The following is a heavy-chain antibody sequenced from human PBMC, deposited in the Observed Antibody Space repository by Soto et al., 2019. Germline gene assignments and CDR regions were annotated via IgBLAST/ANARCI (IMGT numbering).Heavy chain of an antibody. V-gene: IGHV1-69*06. CDR2: IIPIFGTA. Sequence: SVKVSCKASGGTFSSYASSLVRQAPGQGLEWMGGIIPIFGTANYAQKFQGRVTITADKSTSTAYMELSSLRSEDTAVYYCARGIVRGVGATRRDYYYYGMDVWGQGTTVTVSS. J-gene: IGHJ6*02. D-gene: IGHD1-26*01. CDR3: ARGIVRGVGATRRDYYYYGMDV. CDR1: GGTFSSYA.